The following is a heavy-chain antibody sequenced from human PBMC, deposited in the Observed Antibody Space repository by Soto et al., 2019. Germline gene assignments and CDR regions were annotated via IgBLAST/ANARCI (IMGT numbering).Heavy chain of an antibody. Sequence: SVKVSCKASGGTFSSYAISWVRQAPGQGLEWMGGIIPIFGTANYAQKFQGRVTITISVDTSKNQFSLKLSSVTAADTAVYYCARGRGYSSSSRWFDPWGQGTLVTVSS. CDR3: ARGRGYSSSSRWFDP. CDR2: IIPIFGTA. J-gene: IGHJ5*02. CDR1: GGTFSSYA. D-gene: IGHD6-6*01. V-gene: IGHV1-69*06.